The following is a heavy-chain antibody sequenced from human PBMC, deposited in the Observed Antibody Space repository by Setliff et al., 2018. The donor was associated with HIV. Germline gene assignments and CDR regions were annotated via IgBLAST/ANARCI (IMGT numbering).Heavy chain of an antibody. CDR3: ARVYSRAFDI. J-gene: IGHJ3*02. CDR1: GFTFSSYE. D-gene: IGHD2-15*01. Sequence: GGSLRLSCAASGFTFSSYEMNWVRQAPGKGLEWVSYISSSGSSKYYADSVKGRFTISRDNAKNSLYLQMNSLRAEDTAVYCCARVYSRAFDIWGQGTMVTVS. V-gene: IGHV3-48*03. CDR2: ISSSGSSK.